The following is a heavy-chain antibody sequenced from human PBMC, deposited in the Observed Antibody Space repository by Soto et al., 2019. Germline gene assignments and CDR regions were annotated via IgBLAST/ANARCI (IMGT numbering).Heavy chain of an antibody. V-gene: IGHV4-31*03. J-gene: IGHJ6*02. CDR3: ARDQGRAARLRGYYYGMDV. D-gene: IGHD6-6*01. CDR1: GGSISSGGYY. Sequence: SETLSLTCTVSGGSISSGGYYWSWIRQHPGKGLEWIGYIYYSGSTYYNPSLKSRVTISVDTSKNQFSLKLSSVTAADTAVYYCARDQGRAARLRGYYYGMDVWGQGTTVTVSS. CDR2: IYYSGST.